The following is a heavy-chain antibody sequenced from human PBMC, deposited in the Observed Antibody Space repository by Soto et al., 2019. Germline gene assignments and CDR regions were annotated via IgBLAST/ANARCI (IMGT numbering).Heavy chain of an antibody. Sequence: PSETLSLSCTVSGGSISSYYWSWIRQPPGKGLEWIGYIYYSGSTNYNPSLKSRVTISVDTSKNQFSLKLSSVTAADTAVYYCASTPPDIVLMVYASPGYFDYWGQGTLVTVSS. J-gene: IGHJ4*02. CDR2: IYYSGST. CDR3: ASTPPDIVLMVYASPGYFDY. D-gene: IGHD2-8*01. CDR1: GGSISSYY. V-gene: IGHV4-59*01.